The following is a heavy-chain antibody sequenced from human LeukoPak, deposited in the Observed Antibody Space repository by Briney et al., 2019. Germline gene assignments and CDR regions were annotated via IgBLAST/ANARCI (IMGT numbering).Heavy chain of an antibody. J-gene: IGHJ5*02. CDR2: IRSGSATT. Sequence: PGGSLRLSCAASGFTFSNFAMSWVRQAPRKGLEWVSTIRSGSATTYYADSVKCRFTISRDNSKNTLYLQMNSLRAGDTAVYYCAKGGTGTTDWFDPWGQGTLVTVSS. CDR3: AKGGTGTTDWFDP. CDR1: GFTFSNFA. V-gene: IGHV3-23*01. D-gene: IGHD1-7*01.